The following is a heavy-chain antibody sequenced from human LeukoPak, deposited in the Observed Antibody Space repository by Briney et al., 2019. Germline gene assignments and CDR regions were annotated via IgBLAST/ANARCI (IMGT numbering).Heavy chain of an antibody. CDR2: INPNSGGT. D-gene: IGHD3-9*01. CDR1: GYTFTGYY. J-gene: IGHJ5*02. CDR3: ARDYDILTGYSNWFDP. V-gene: IGHV1-2*02. Sequence: GASVKVSCKASGYTFTGYYMHWVRQAPGQGLEWMGWINPNSGGTNYAQKFQGRVTITRDTSISTAYMELSRLRSDDTAVYYCARDYDILTGYSNWFDPWGQGTLVTVSS.